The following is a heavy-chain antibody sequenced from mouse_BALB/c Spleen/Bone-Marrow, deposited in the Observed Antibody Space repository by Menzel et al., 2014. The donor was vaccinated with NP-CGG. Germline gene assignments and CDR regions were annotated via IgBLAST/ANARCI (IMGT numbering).Heavy chain of an antibody. V-gene: IGHV4-1*02. CDR1: GFDFSGYW. Sequence: EVQLQQSGGGLVQPGGSLKLSCAASGFDFSGYWMTWVRQAPGKGLEWIGEINPDSSTINYTPSLKDKFIISRDNAKNALYLQMSKVRSEDTALYYCARPGYYGYQDVWGAGTTVTASS. CDR3: ARPGYYGYQDV. D-gene: IGHD1-2*01. J-gene: IGHJ1*01. CDR2: INPDSSTI.